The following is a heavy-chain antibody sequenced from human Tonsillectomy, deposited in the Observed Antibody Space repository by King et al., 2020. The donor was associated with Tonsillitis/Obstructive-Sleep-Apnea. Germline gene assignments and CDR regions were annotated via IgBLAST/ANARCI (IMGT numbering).Heavy chain of an antibody. CDR2: IYHSGST. CDR1: GDSISSGGSY. Sequence: LQLQESGPGLVKPSQTLSLTCTISGDSISSGGSYWSWLRQQPGKDLEWIGHIYHSGSTHYNPSLKRRVIISVDTSKNQFSLKLNFVAAADTAVYYCARINYYGAGNYCNGLRSAADYWGQGTLVTVSS. CDR3: ARINYYGAGNYCNGLRSAADY. J-gene: IGHJ4*02. D-gene: IGHD3-10*01. V-gene: IGHV4-31*03.